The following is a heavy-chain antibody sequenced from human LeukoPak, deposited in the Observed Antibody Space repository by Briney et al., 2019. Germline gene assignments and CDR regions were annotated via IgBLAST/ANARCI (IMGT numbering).Heavy chain of an antibody. Sequence: SETLSLTCTVSGGSISSSSYYWGWIRQPPGKGLEWIGSIYYSGSTYYNPSLKSRVTISVDTSKNQFSLKLSSVTAADTAAYYCARRVVEMASLDYWGQGTLVTVSS. CDR3: ARRVVEMASLDY. V-gene: IGHV4-39*01. CDR1: GGSISSSSYY. D-gene: IGHD5-24*01. CDR2: IYYSGST. J-gene: IGHJ4*02.